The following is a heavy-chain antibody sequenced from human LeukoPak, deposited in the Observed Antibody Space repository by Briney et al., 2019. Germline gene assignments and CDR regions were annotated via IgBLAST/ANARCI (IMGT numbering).Heavy chain of an antibody. D-gene: IGHD1-1*01. CDR3: ATLGGNGYYYMDV. Sequence: PSETLSLTCTVSGGSISSYYWSWIRQPPGKGLEWIGYIYYSGSTNYNPSLKSRITISADTSKNQFSLSLTSVTAADTAVYYCATLGGNGYYYMDVWGKGTTVTISS. V-gene: IGHV4-59*01. CDR1: GGSISSYY. J-gene: IGHJ6*03. CDR2: IYYSGST.